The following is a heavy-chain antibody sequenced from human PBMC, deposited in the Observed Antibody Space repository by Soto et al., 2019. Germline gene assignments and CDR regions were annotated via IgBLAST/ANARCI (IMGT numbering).Heavy chain of an antibody. CDR1: GGSISSSSYY. D-gene: IGHD4-17*01. Sequence: QLQLQESGPGLVKPSETLSLTCTVSGGSISSSSYYWGWIRQPPGKGLEWIGSIYYSGSTYYNPSLKSRVTISVDTSKNQFSLKLSSVTAADTAVYYCARLRILGGDYSNYWGQGTLVTVSS. CDR2: IYYSGST. V-gene: IGHV4-39*01. CDR3: ARLRILGGDYSNY. J-gene: IGHJ4*02.